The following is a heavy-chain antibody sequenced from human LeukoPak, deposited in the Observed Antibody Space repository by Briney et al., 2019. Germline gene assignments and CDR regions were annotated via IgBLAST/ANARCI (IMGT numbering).Heavy chain of an antibody. V-gene: IGHV3-21*03. J-gene: IGHJ4*02. CDR2: ISNSSSYI. Sequence: GGSLRLSCAASGFTFSSYSMNWVRPAPGKGVGWVSSISNSSSYIHYTDSVKCRFTISRDKTRNSMYLLMNSLKAEDTAQYYCVREGLDRGYFQYWAQKSLVTVSS. CDR3: VREGLDRGYFQY. D-gene: IGHD3-9*01. CDR1: GFTFSSYS.